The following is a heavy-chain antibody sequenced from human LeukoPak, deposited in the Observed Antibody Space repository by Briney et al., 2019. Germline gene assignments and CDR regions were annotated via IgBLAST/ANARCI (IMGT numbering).Heavy chain of an antibody. CDR2: IIPIFGTA. J-gene: IGHJ4*02. CDR1: GGTFSSYA. CDR3: ARVTQFGDFWSGYDY. V-gene: IGHV1-69*13. Sequence: RVASVKVSCKASGGTFSSYAISWVRQAPGQGLEWMGGIIPIFGTANYAQKFQGRVTITADESTSTAYMELSSLRSEDTAVYYCARVTQFGDFWSGYDYWGQGTLVTVSS. D-gene: IGHD3-3*01.